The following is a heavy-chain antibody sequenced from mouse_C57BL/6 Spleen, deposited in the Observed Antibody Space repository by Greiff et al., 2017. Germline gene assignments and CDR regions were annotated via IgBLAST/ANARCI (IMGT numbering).Heavy chain of an antibody. D-gene: IGHD1-1*01. CDR1: GFTFSDYY. J-gene: IGHJ2*01. CDR3: ARAPTVDYFDY. CDR2: INYDGSST. V-gene: IGHV5-16*01. Sequence: EVKLVESEGGLVQPGSSMKLSCTASGFTFSDYYMAWVRQVPEKGLEWVANINYDGSSTYYLDSLKSRFIISRDNAKNILYLQMSSLKSEDTATYYCARAPTVDYFDYWGQGTTLTVSS.